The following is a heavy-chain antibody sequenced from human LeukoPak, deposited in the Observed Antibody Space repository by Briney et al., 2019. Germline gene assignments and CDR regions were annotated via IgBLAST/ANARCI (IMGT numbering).Heavy chain of an antibody. Sequence: PSETLSLTCPVSGGSISSGSYYWSWIRQPAGKGLEWIGRIYTSGSTIYNPSLESRVTISVDTSKNQFSLKLSSVTAADTAVYYCARAREEGHLNWFDPWGQGTLVTVSS. CDR2: IYTSGST. J-gene: IGHJ5*02. CDR1: GGSISSGSYY. CDR3: ARAREEGHLNWFDP. V-gene: IGHV4-61*02.